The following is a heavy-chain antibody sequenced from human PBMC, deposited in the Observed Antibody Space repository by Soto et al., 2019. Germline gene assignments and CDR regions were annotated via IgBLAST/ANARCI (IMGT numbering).Heavy chain of an antibody. V-gene: IGHV5-51*01. Sequence: PGESLKISCQGSGYNFSNFWIAWVRQMPGKGLEWMGFIYPGDSDTRYNPSFQGQVTIAADKSVNTAYLQWSSLEASDTAIYYCARHVGSNYIDFWGQGTLVTVSS. CDR1: GYNFSNFW. D-gene: IGHD1-26*01. CDR2: IYPGDSDT. J-gene: IGHJ4*02. CDR3: ARHVGSNYIDF.